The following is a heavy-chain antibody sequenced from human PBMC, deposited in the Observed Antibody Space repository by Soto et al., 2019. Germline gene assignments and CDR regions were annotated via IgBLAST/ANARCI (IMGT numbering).Heavy chain of an antibody. CDR1: GYTFTGYY. V-gene: IGHV1-2*04. D-gene: IGHD6-13*01. J-gene: IGHJ4*02. CDR2: INPNSGGT. Sequence: ASVKVSCKASGYTFTGYYMHWVRQAPGQGLEWMGWINPNSGGTNYAQKFQGWVTMTRDTSISTAYMELSRLRSDDTAVYYCARGPPLESSSWDQEYCAQGTQGTVSS. CDR3: ARGPPLESSSWDQEY.